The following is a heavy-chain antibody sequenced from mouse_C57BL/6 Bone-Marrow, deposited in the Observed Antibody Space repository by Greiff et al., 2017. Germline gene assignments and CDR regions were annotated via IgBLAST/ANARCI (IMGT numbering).Heavy chain of an antibody. CDR3: ARGPTVAYYFDY. V-gene: IGHV14-3*01. D-gene: IGHD1-1*01. Sequence: VQLKESVAELVRPGASVKLSCTASGFNIKNTYMHWVKQRPEQGLEWIGRIDPANGNTKYAPKFQGKAPITADTSSNTAYLQLSSLTSEDTAIXYCARGPTVAYYFDYWGQGTTLTVSS. CDR2: IDPANGNT. CDR1: GFNIKNTY. J-gene: IGHJ2*01.